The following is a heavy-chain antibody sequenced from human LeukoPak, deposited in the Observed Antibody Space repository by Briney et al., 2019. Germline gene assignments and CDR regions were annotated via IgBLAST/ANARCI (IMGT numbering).Heavy chain of an antibody. CDR3: VREVTSGSFDY. D-gene: IGHD1-26*01. J-gene: IGHJ4*02. Sequence: GGSLRLPCAASGFTFSNYAMHWVRQAPGRGLEWVTVISSDGNGYYAGSAKGRFTISRDNSQNTLYVHMSSLRPEDTAVYYCVREVTSGSFDYWGQGTLVTVSS. CDR2: ISSDGNG. V-gene: IGHV3-30*04. CDR1: GFTFSNYA.